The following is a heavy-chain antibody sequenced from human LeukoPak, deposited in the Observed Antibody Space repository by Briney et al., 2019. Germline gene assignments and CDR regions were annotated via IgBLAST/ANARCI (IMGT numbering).Heavy chain of an antibody. CDR3: VRTPPNWGADF. D-gene: IGHD7-27*01. CDR2: MSPNSGNT. Sequence: GASVKVSCKASGYTFTSYDINWMRQATGQGLEWMGWMSPNSGNTGYAQKFQGRVTMTRDTSTGTAYLELSSLRSGDSAVYYCVRTPPNWGADFWGQGTLVTVSS. CDR1: GYTFTSYD. V-gene: IGHV1-8*01. J-gene: IGHJ4*02.